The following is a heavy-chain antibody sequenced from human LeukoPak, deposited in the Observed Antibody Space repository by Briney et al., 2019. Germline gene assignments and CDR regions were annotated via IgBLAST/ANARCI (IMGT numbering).Heavy chain of an antibody. CDR3: VRRAKGNSYFDP. Sequence: SQTLSLTCAISGDSVSSGSSSWHWIRQSPSRGLEWLGRTYYTSKWTGDSALSVRSRIAITPDTSKIQFTLQLNSVTGDDTAVYYCVRRAKGNSYFDPWGQGTLVVVSS. D-gene: IGHD4-23*01. J-gene: IGHJ5*02. V-gene: IGHV6-1*01. CDR2: TYYTSKWTG. CDR1: GDSVSSGSSS.